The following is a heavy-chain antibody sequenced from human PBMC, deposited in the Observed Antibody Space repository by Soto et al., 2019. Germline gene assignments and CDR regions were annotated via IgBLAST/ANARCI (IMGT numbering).Heavy chain of an antibody. J-gene: IGHJ4*02. CDR3: VDDDPVLAY. Sequence: QVQLVESGGGVVQPGRSLRLSCAASGVTFSSHGMHWARQAPGKGMEWVALISSDGSKEYYADSVKGRFTISRDNSKNSLYMQMNSLRAEDTAMYYDVDDDPVLAYWGQGTPVTVAS. V-gene: IGHV3-30*03. CDR2: ISSDGSKE. CDR1: GVTFSSHG. D-gene: IGHD2-15*01.